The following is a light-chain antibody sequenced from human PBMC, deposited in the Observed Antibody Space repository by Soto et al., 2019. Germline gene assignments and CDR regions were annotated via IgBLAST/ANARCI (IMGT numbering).Light chain of an antibody. V-gene: IGKV3-15*01. CDR2: GAY. Sequence: EKVMSQSAATVSVSTGERATLSCRASQSVSSNLAWYQQKPGQAHRLLIYGAYTRATGIPARFSGSGSGTEFTLTISSLQSEDFAVYNCEQSNFWPRTFCQVT. CDR3: EQSNFWPRT. CDR1: QSVSSN. J-gene: IGKJ4*02.